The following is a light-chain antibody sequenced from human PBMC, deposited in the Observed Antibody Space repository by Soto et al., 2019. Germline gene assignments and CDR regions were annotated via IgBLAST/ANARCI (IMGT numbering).Light chain of an antibody. CDR3: QQYNSYSRLT. CDR2: DAS. J-gene: IGKJ4*01. CDR1: QSISSW. Sequence: DIQMTQSPSTLSASVGDRVTITCRASQSISSWLAWYQQKPGKASKLLIYDASSLESGVPSRFSGSGSGTEFTLTISSLQPDDFATYYCQQYNSYSRLTFGGGTKVEIK. V-gene: IGKV1-5*01.